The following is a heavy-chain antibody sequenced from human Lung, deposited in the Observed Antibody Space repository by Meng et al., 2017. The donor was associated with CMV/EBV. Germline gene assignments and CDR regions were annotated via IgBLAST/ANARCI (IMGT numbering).Heavy chain of an antibody. V-gene: IGHV3-30-3*01. CDR3: AHGGGDC. J-gene: IGHJ4*02. CDR2: IAYEGSNK. CDR1: GFTFSSYA. Sequence: QFRLVEPGGGVVQPWRSLRLSCAASGFTFSSYAMHWVRQAPGKGLEWVAFIAYEGSNKFYADSVKGRFTIARDNSKNTLYLQINSLRAEDTAVYYCAHGGGDCWGQGTLVTVSS. D-gene: IGHD2-15*01.